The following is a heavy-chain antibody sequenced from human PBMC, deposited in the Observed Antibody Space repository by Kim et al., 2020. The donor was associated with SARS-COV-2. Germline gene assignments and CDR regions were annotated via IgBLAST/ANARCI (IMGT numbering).Heavy chain of an antibody. V-gene: IGHV3-53*01. J-gene: IGHJ4*02. Sequence: GGSLRLSCAASGFTVTTNYITWVRQAPGRGLEWVSVIYANGSTYYADSVKDRFSISSDNSKNIVYLQMDSLRAEDTAVYFCARQGYWSGLDYWGQGTLVTVSS. CDR1: GFTVTTNY. CDR3: ARQGYWSGLDY. D-gene: IGHD2-15*01. CDR2: IYANGST.